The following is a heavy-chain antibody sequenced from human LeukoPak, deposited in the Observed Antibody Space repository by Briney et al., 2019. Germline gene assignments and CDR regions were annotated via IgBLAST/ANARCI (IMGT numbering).Heavy chain of an antibody. CDR3: ARDLDSSSWSICYFDY. CDR1: GFTFTSSV. CDR2: IVVDSGNT. D-gene: IGHD6-13*01. J-gene: IGHJ4*02. V-gene: IGHV1-58*01. Sequence: SVNVSCKASGFTFTSSVVQGVRQARGQRLAGIGWIVVDSGNTNYAQKFQERVTMTRDTSTSTIYMELNSLRSEDTAVYYCARDLDSSSWSICYFDYWGQGTLVTVFS.